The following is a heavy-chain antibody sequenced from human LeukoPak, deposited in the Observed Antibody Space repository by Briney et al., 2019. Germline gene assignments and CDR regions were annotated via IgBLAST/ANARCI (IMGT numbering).Heavy chain of an antibody. Sequence: ASVKVSCKASGYTLSSYDINWLRQATGQGLEWMGWMNPNSGNTGYAQKFQGRVTMTRNTSISTAYMELSSLRSEDTAVYYCARARHYYGSGSYYGKWFDPWGQGTLVTVSS. D-gene: IGHD3-10*01. V-gene: IGHV1-8*01. J-gene: IGHJ5*02. CDR3: ARARHYYGSGSYYGKWFDP. CDR2: MNPNSGNT. CDR1: GYTLSSYD.